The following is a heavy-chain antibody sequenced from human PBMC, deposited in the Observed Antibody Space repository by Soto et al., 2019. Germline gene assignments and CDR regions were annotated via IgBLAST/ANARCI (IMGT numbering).Heavy chain of an antibody. CDR2: INPSGGST. CDR1: GYTFTSYY. V-gene: IGHV1-46*03. Sequence: GASVKVSCKASGYTFTSYYMHWVRQAPGQGLEWMGIINPSGGSTSYAQKFQGRVTMTRDTSTSTVYMELSSLRSEDTAVYYCARDQYYDILTGVYYYYGMDVWGQGTTVTVSS. J-gene: IGHJ6*02. D-gene: IGHD3-9*01. CDR3: ARDQYYDILTGVYYYYGMDV.